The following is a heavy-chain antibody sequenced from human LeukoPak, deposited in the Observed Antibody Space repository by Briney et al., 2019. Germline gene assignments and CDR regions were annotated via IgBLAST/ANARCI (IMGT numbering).Heavy chain of an antibody. CDR2: INHSGST. V-gene: IGHV4-34*01. Sequence: PSETLSLTCAVYGGSFSGYYWSWIRQPPGKGLEWIGEINHSGSTNYNPSLKSRVTISVDTSKNQFSLKLSSVTAADTAVYYCARLRTIRGPSLWGQGTLVTVSS. J-gene: IGHJ4*02. CDR3: ARLRTIRGPSL. CDR1: GGSFSGYY. D-gene: IGHD2-2*01.